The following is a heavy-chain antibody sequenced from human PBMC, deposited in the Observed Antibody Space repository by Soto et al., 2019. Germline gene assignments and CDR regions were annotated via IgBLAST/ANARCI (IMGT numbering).Heavy chain of an antibody. D-gene: IGHD6-19*01. J-gene: IGHJ4*02. CDR3: AKGGRQWLVTSDFNY. Sequence: VQLVESGGGVVQPGRSLRLSCAASGFTFSDYAMHWVRQAPGKGLEWVAVVSHDGRNTHYADSVKGRFTISRDSSKNPVSLEMTSLRDEDTAVYYCAKGGRQWLVTSDFNYWGQGALVPVSS. V-gene: IGHV3-30*18. CDR1: GFTFSDYA. CDR2: VSHDGRNT.